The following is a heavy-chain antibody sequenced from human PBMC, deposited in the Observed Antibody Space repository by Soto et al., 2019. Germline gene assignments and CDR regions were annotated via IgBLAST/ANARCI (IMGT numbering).Heavy chain of an antibody. J-gene: IGHJ3*02. CDR1: DGTMSRGGYY. Sequence: SQPMSLTCTVADGTMSRGGYYWIWNRQPPGKGLDWIGFIYHTGSTYYSPSLKSRVAISVDTSKNQFSLKLSSVTAADTAVYYCVIDPLYDYGDLSTVFAILGQGTTVPVSP. D-gene: IGHD4-17*01. CDR3: VIDPLYDYGDLSTVFAI. CDR2: IYHTGST. V-gene: IGHV4-30-4*08.